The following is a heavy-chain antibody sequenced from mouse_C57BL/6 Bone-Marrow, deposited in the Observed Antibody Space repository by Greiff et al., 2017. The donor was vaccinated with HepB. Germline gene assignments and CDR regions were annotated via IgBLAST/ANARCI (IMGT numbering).Heavy chain of an antibody. J-gene: IGHJ2*01. Sequence: VQLQQSGAELVKPGASVKMSCKASGYTFTSYWITWVKQRPGQGLEWIGDIYPGSGSTNYNEKFKSKATLTVDTSSSTAYMQLSSLTSEYSAVYYCASGSSNFDYWGQGTTLTVSS. CDR1: GYTFTSYW. CDR2: IYPGSGST. D-gene: IGHD3-1*01. CDR3: ASGSSNFDY. V-gene: IGHV1-55*01.